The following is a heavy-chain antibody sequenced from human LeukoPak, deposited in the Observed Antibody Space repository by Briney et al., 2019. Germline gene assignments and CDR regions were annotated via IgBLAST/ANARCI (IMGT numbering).Heavy chain of an antibody. CDR3: AGYDSSGYSDY. V-gene: IGHV4-39*07. Sequence: SETLSLTCTVSGGSISSSSYYWGWIRQPPGKGLEWIGSIYYSGSTYYNPSLKSRVTISVDTSKNQFSLKLSSVTAADTAVYYCAGYDSSGYSDYWGQGTLVTVSS. D-gene: IGHD3-22*01. CDR1: GGSISSSSYY. J-gene: IGHJ4*02. CDR2: IYYSGST.